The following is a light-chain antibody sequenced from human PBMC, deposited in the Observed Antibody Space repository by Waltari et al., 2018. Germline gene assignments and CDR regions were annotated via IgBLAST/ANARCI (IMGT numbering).Light chain of an antibody. J-gene: IGLJ2*01. V-gene: IGLV3-1*01. CDR2: KVS. CDR1: KLGDKY. CDR3: QAWDSSPVV. Sequence: SYELTQPPSVSVSPGQTASITCSGDKLGDKYACWNQQKPGQAPGLVIYKVSKRPSGSPERVSGSKSGNPATRTISGTQAREEANYYCQAWDSSPVVFGGGTKLTVL.